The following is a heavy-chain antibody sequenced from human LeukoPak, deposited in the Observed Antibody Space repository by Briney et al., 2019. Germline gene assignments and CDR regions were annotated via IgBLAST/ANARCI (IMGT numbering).Heavy chain of an antibody. V-gene: IGHV3-30-3*01. CDR3: ARESRKDLIALDY. Sequence: GGSLRLSCAASGFTFSSYAMHWVRQAPGKGLEWVAVISYDGSNKYYADSVKGRFTISRDNSTNTLYLQMNSLRAEDTAVYYCARESRKDLIALDYWGQGTLVTVSS. D-gene: IGHD2/OR15-2a*01. J-gene: IGHJ4*02. CDR1: GFTFSSYA. CDR2: ISYDGSNK.